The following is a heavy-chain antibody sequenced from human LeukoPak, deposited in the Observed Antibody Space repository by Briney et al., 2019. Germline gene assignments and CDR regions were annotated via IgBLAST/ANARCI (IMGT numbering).Heavy chain of an antibody. J-gene: IGHJ4*02. CDR3: ARGFTGTTDSFDY. V-gene: IGHV3-30-3*01. D-gene: IGHD1-7*01. CDR2: ISYDGSNK. CDR1: GLTFSSYA. Sequence: PGGSLRLSCAASGLTFSSYAMHWVRQAPGKGLEWVAVISYDGSNKYYADSVKGRFTISRDNSKNTLYLQMNSLRAEDTAVYYCARGFTGTTDSFDYWGQGTLVTVSS.